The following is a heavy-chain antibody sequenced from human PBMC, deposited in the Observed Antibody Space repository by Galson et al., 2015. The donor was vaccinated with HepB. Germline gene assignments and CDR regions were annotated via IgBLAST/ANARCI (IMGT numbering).Heavy chain of an antibody. CDR2: INSGSTSI. CDR1: GFSFSDSA. D-gene: IGHD5-18*01. Sequence: SLRLSCAASGFSFSDSAMNWVRQAPGKGLEWVSSINSGSTSIHYADSLRGRVTISRDNTKNSLYLQMNSLQVEDTAVYYCARDVLPGYSYGFDWGQGTLVTVSS. V-gene: IGHV3-21*06. CDR3: ARDVLPGYSYGFD. J-gene: IGHJ4*02.